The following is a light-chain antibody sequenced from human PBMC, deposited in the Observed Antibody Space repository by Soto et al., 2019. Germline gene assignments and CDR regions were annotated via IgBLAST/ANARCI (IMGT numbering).Light chain of an antibody. CDR1: SSNIGTHY. Sequence: QAVVIQPPSLSGTPGQRITISCSGSSSNIGTHYVYWYQQVSGSAPKVVIHANHQRPSRVPDRFSGSKSGTSATLAISGLQSEDEAEYYCAVWDDGLNGPGMLFGGGTKLTVL. J-gene: IGLJ2*01. V-gene: IGLV1-47*02. CDR3: AVWDDGLNGPGML. CDR2: ANH.